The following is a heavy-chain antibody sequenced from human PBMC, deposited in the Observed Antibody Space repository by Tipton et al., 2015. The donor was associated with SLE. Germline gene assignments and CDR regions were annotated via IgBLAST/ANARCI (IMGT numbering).Heavy chain of an antibody. CDR2: IYNDGRA. Sequence: SLRLSCAASGFTVSSNYMSWVRQAPGRGLEWVSLIYNDGRAYYADSVKGRFTISRDNSKDTMYLQMNSLRAEDTAVYYCARGGVAHSIDVWGQGTTVNVSS. CDR1: GFTVSSNY. J-gene: IGHJ6*02. V-gene: IGHV3-66*01. CDR3: ARGGVAHSIDV. D-gene: IGHD1-26*01.